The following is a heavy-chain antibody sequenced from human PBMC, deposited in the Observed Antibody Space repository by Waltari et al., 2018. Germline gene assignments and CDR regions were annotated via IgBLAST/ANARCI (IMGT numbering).Heavy chain of an antibody. CDR3: ASRYCSIDRCYASSWNSFDC. D-gene: IGHD2-15*01. CDR2: IKQDGSEK. J-gene: IGHJ4*02. V-gene: IGHV3-7*03. Sequence: EVQLVESGGGLVQPGGSLRLYCAASGLTFRNYWMTRVRHAPGKGMEWVANIKQDGSEKYYVDSVKGRFTISRDNANNLLYLQMNSLRGGDTAVYYCASRYCSIDRCYASSWNSFDCWGQGTLVTVSS. CDR1: GLTFRNYW.